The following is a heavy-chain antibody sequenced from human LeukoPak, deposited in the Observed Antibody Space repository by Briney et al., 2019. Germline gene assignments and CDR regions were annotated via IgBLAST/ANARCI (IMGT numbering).Heavy chain of an antibody. CDR1: GGSFSGYY. CDR2: INHSGST. Sequence: SETLSLTCAVYGGSFSGYYWSWIRQPPGKGLEWIGEINHSGSTNYNPSLKSRVTISVDTSKNQLSLKLSSVTAADTAVYYCARGEGGQQQSPNWFDPWGQGTLVTVSS. J-gene: IGHJ5*02. V-gene: IGHV4-34*01. D-gene: IGHD1/OR15-1a*01. CDR3: ARGEGGQQQSPNWFDP.